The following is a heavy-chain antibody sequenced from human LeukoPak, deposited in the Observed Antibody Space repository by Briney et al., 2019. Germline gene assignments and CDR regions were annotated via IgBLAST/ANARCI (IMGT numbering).Heavy chain of an antibody. CDR1: GFTFSDYY. CDR2: ISSSGSTI. J-gene: IGHJ4*02. Sequence: GGSLRLSCAASGFTFSDYYMSWIRQAPGKGLEWVSYISSSGSTIYYADSVKGRFTISRDNAKNSLYLQMNSLRAGDTAVYYCAREYDYVWGSYRGGFDYWGQGTLVTVSS. D-gene: IGHD3-16*02. V-gene: IGHV3-11*01. CDR3: AREYDYVWGSYRGGFDY.